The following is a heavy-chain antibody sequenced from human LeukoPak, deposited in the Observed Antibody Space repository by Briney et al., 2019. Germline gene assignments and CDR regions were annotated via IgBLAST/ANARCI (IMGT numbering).Heavy chain of an antibody. CDR1: GFTVTDYY. D-gene: IGHD1-26*01. CDR3: ARESGTYSYGTFDI. V-gene: IGHV3-11*01. Sequence: GSLKLSCAASGFTVTDYYMTWIRQAPGKGLVWVSYISSSGNTIYYGDFVKGRFTISRDNAKNSLVLQMNSLRAEDTAVYYCARESGTYSYGTFDIWGQGTMVTVS. CDR2: ISSSGNTI. J-gene: IGHJ3*02.